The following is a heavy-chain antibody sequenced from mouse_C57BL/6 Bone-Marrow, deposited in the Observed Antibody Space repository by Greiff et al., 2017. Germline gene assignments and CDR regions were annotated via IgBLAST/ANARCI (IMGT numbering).Heavy chain of an antibody. V-gene: IGHV1-55*01. CDR1: GYTFPSYW. Sequence: VQLQQPGAELVKPGASVKMSCKASGYTFPSYWITWVKQRPGQGLEWIGDIYPGSGSTNYNEKFKSKATLTVDKSSSTAYMQLSSLTSEDSAVYYFARWRWLLRDYAMDYWGQGTSVTVSS. CDR3: ARWRWLLRDYAMDY. D-gene: IGHD2-3*01. CDR2: IYPGSGST. J-gene: IGHJ4*01.